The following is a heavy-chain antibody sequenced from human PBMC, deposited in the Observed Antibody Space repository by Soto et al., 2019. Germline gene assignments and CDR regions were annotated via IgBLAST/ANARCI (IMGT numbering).Heavy chain of an antibody. CDR3: ARHVPAAGYYYGMDV. V-gene: IGHV1-69*12. J-gene: IGHJ6*02. Sequence: QVQLVQSGAEVKKPGSSVKVSCKASGGTFSSYAISWVRQAPGQGLEWMGGIIPIFGTANYAQKFQGRVTIPADESTSTASMELSSLRSEDTAVYYCARHVPAAGYYYGMDVWGQGTTVTVSS. D-gene: IGHD2-2*01. CDR1: GGTFSSYA. CDR2: IIPIFGTA.